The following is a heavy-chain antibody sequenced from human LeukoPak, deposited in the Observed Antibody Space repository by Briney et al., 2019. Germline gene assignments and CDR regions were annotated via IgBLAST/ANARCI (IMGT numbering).Heavy chain of an antibody. CDR2: ISSSGSTI. V-gene: IGHV3-11*04. Sequence: KSGGSLRLSCAASGFTFSDYYMSWIRQAPGKGLEWVSYISSSGSTIYYADSVKGRFTISRDNAKNSLYLQMNSLRAEDTAVYYCARGPPYDSSGSRYFDYWGQGTLVTVSS. D-gene: IGHD3-22*01. CDR1: GFTFSDYY. CDR3: ARGPPYDSSGSRYFDY. J-gene: IGHJ4*02.